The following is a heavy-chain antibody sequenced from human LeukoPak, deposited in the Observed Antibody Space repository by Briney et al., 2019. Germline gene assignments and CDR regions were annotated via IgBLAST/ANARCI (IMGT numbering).Heavy chain of an antibody. J-gene: IGHJ4*02. D-gene: IGHD1-26*01. V-gene: IGHV3-9*01. CDR3: AKAMEWELPGGLDY. CDR1: GFTFDDYA. CDR2: ISWNSGSI. Sequence: PGRSLRLSCAASGFTFDDYAMHWVRQAPGKGLEWVSGISWNSGSIGYADSVKGRFTISRDNAKNSLYLQMNSLRAEDTALYYCAKAMEWELPGGLDYWGQGTLVTVSS.